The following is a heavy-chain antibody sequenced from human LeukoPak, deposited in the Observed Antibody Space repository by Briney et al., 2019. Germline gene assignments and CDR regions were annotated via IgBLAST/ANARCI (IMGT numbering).Heavy chain of an antibody. Sequence: SETLSLTCTVSGGSISSYYWSWIRQPPGKGLEWIGYIYYSGSTNYNPSLRSRVTISVDTSKNQFSLKLSSVTAADTAVYYCARHGDYGSGSYSFDYWGQGTLVTVSS. V-gene: IGHV4-59*08. CDR2: IYYSGST. CDR1: GGSISSYY. J-gene: IGHJ4*02. D-gene: IGHD3-10*01. CDR3: ARHGDYGSGSYSFDY.